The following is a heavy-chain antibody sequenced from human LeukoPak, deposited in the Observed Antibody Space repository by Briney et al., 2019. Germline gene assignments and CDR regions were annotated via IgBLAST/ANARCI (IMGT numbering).Heavy chain of an antibody. Sequence: SETLSLTCTVSGGSISCHYWSWIRQPPGKGLEWIGYIYYSGSTNYNPSLKSRVTISVDTSKNQFSLKLSSVTAADTAVYYCATYLRSWYGPRYYFDYWGQGTLVTVSS. CDR2: IYYSGST. D-gene: IGHD6-13*01. CDR1: GGSISCHY. V-gene: IGHV4-59*11. CDR3: ATYLRSWYGPRYYFDY. J-gene: IGHJ4*02.